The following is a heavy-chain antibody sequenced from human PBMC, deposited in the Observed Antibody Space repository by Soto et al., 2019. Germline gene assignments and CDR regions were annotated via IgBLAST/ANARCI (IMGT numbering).Heavy chain of an antibody. CDR3: ARDPLHHGSTFDY. Sequence: PGGSLRLSCAASGFTFSDYYMSWIRQPPGKGPEWISYITSSGGTIYYADSVKGRFTISRDNAKNSLYLQMNGLRAEDTAVYYCARDPLHHGSTFDYWGQGTLVTVSS. CDR2: ITSSGGTI. V-gene: IGHV3-11*01. J-gene: IGHJ4*02. D-gene: IGHD3-10*01. CDR1: GFTFSDYY.